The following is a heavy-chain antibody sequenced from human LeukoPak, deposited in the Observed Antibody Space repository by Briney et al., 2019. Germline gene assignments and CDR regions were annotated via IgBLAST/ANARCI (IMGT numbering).Heavy chain of an antibody. CDR1: GFTFDDYA. CDR3: AKDVGGNAPRAFGI. CDR2: ISGDGGST. V-gene: IGHV3-43*02. D-gene: IGHD4-23*01. J-gene: IGHJ3*02. Sequence: PGGSLRLSCAASGFTFDDYAMHWVRQAPGKGLEWVSRISGDGGSTYYADSVKGRFTISRDNSKNSLYLQMNSLRTEDTALYYCAKDVGGNAPRAFGIWGQGTMVTVSS.